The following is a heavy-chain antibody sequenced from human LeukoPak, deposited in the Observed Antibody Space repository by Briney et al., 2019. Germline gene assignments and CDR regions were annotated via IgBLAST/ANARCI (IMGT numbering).Heavy chain of an antibody. CDR2: ISWNSGSI. D-gene: IGHD3-22*01. CDR1: GFTFDDYA. V-gene: IGHV3-9*01. J-gene: IGHJ5*02. Sequence: GGSLRLSCAASGFTFDDYAMHWVRQAPGKGLEWVSGISWNSGSIGYADSVKGQFTISRDNAKDSLYLQMNSLRAEDTALYYCAKGRTRSGYYYDSSGYHTSFDPWGQGTLVTVSS. CDR3: AKGRTRSGYYYDSSGYHTSFDP.